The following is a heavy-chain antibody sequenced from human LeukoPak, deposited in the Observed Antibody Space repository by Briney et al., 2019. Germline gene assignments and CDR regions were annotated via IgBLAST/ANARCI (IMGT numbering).Heavy chain of an antibody. CDR1: GYTFTGYY. J-gene: IGHJ5*02. CDR2: INPNSGGT. V-gene: IGHV1-2*02. D-gene: IGHD2-2*01. Sequence: ASVKVSCKASGYTFTGYYMHWVRQAPGQGLEWMGWINPNSGGTNYAQKFQGRVTMTRDTSISTAYMELSRLRSDDTAVYYCARVSIVVVPAAWFDPWGQETLVTVSS. CDR3: ARVSIVVVPAAWFDP.